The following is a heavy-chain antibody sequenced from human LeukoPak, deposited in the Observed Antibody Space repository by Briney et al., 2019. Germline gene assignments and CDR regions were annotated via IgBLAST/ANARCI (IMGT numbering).Heavy chain of an antibody. V-gene: IGHV1-18*01. Sequence: GSAVNVSCKASGYTFTSYGISWVRQAPGQGLEWMGWISAYNGNTNYAQKLQGRVTMTTDTSTSTAYMELRSLRSDDTAVYYCARPFDELGYALNYWGQGTLVTVSS. J-gene: IGHJ4*02. CDR1: GYTFTSYG. CDR3: ARPFDELGYALNY. D-gene: IGHD2-8*01. CDR2: ISAYNGNT.